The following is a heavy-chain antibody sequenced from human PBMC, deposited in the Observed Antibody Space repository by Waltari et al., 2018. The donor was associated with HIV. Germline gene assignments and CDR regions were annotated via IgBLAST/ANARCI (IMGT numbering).Heavy chain of an antibody. CDR3: ARGLSSSWYNWFDP. D-gene: IGHD6-13*01. CDR2: INHSGST. J-gene: IGHJ5*02. Sequence: QVQLQQWGAGLLKPSETLSLPCAVYGGSFSGYYWSWFLQPPGKGLECIGEINHSGSTNYNPSLKSRVTISVDTSKNQFSLKLSSVTAADTAVYYCARGLSSSWYNWFDPWGQGTLVTVSS. CDR1: GGSFSGYY. V-gene: IGHV4-34*01.